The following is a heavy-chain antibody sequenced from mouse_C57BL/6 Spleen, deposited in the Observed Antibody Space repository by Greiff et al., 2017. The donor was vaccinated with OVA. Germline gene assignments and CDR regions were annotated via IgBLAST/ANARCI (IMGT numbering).Heavy chain of an antibody. V-gene: IGHV2-2*01. CDR2: IWRGGST. CDR3: ARNYGSSYGWYFDV. J-gene: IGHJ1*03. CDR1: GFSLTSYG. Sequence: QVQLQQSGPGLVQPSQSLSITCTVSGFSLTSYGVHWVRQSPGKGLEWLGVIWRGGSTDYNAAFITSLSISKDNSKSQVFFTMNSLQADDTAIYYCARNYGSSYGWYFDVWGTGTTVTVSS. D-gene: IGHD1-1*01.